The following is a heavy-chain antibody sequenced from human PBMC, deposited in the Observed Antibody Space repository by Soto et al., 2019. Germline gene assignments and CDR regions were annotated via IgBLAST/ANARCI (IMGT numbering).Heavy chain of an antibody. D-gene: IGHD3-22*01. CDR1: GYTFTSYG. J-gene: IGHJ6*02. Sequence: ASVKVSCKASGYTFTSYGISWVRQAPGQGLEWMGWISAYNGNTNYAQKLQGRVTMTTDTSTSTAYMELRSLRSDDTAVYYCARESYDSSGYYYYYYYGMDIWGQGTTVTVSS. CDR2: ISAYNGNT. V-gene: IGHV1-18*01. CDR3: ARESYDSSGYYYYYYYGMDI.